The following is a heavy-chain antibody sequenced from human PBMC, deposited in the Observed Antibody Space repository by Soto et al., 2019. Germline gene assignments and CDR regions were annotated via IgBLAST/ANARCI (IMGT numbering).Heavy chain of an antibody. CDR2: ISSSSSTI. CDR3: ARDKITIFGVVIMESEDAFDI. CDR1: GFTFSSYS. Sequence: GGSLRLSCAASGFTFSSYSMNWVRQAPGKGLEWVSYISSSSSTIYYADSVKGRFTISRDNAKNSLYLQMNSLRAEDTAVYYCARDKITIFGVVIMESEDAFDIWGQGTMVTVSS. D-gene: IGHD3-3*01. V-gene: IGHV3-48*01. J-gene: IGHJ3*02.